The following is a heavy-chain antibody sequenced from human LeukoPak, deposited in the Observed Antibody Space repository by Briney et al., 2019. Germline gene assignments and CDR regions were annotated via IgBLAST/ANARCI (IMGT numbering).Heavy chain of an antibody. CDR2: ISSSGSTI. D-gene: IGHD3-10*01. CDR1: GFTFSSYE. CDR3: AKDWFGELSPDYYGKDV. V-gene: IGHV3-48*03. J-gene: IGHJ6*04. Sequence: PGGSLRLSCAASGFTFSSYEMNWVRQAPGKGLEWVSYISSSGSTIYYADSVKGRFTISRDNAKNSLYLQMNSLRAEDTAVYYCAKDWFGELSPDYYGKDVWGKGTTVTVSS.